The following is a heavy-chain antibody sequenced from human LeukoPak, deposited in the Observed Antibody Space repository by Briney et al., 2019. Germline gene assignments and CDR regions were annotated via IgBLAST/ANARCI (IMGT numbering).Heavy chain of an antibody. CDR3: AKNIMPVTMVRGVSFDY. CDR2: ISSSSGST. CDR1: GFTFDNYA. Sequence: GGSLRLSCEASGFTFDNYAMSWVRQAPGKGLEWVSGISSSSGSTYYADSVRGRFTISRDNSKNSLYLQMNRLRAEGPAVFYCAKNIMPVTMVRGVSFDYWGQGTLVTVSS. V-gene: IGHV3-23*01. J-gene: IGHJ4*02. D-gene: IGHD3-10*01.